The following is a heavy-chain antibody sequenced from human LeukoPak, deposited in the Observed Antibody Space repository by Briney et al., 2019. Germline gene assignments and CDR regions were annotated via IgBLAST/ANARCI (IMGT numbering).Heavy chain of an antibody. V-gene: IGHV5-51*01. CDR2: IYPGDSDT. J-gene: IGHJ3*02. CDR3: ARQPEGLRSQPNDAFDI. D-gene: IGHD5-12*01. Sequence: GESLKISCKGSGYSFSNYWIGWVRQMPGKGLEWMGIIYPGDSDTIYSPSLQGQVTISADKSINTAYLQWSSLKASDTAVYYCARQPEGLRSQPNDAFDIWGQGTMVTVSS. CDR1: GYSFSNYW.